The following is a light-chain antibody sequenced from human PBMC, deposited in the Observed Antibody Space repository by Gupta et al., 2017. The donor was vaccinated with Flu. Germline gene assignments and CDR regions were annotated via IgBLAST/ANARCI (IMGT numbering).Light chain of an antibody. V-gene: IGKV3-11*01. CDR3: QQRSDLPMYT. CDR2: DAS. Sequence: ELVFTQSPATLSLSPGERAVLSCRASQSVSPSLAWYQQKPGQAPRLLMYDASRRAAGIPARFSGSGYGTDFTPTISTRELEDFAVYYCQQRSDLPMYTFGQGTKLKIK. J-gene: IGKJ2*01. CDR1: QSVSPS.